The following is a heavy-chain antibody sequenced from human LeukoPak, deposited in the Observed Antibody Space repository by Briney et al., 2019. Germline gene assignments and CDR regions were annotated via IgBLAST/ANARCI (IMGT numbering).Heavy chain of an antibody. V-gene: IGHV4-4*08. CDR1: GGSISSYY. CDR3: ARDLVYNWFDP. CDR2: IYTSGST. J-gene: IGHJ5*02. Sequence: SETLSLTCTVSGGSISSYYWSWIRQPPGKGLEWIGRIYTSGSTNYNPSLKSRVTISVDTSKNQFSLKLSSVTAADTAVYYCARDLVYNWFDPWGQGTLVTVSS. D-gene: IGHD2-8*02.